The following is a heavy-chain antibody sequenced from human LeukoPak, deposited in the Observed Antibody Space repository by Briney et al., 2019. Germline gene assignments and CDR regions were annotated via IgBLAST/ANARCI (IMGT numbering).Heavy chain of an antibody. Sequence: PGGSLRLSCAASGFTFSSYEMNWVRQARGKGLEWVSYISSSGSTIYYADSVKGRFTISRDNAKNSLYLQMNSLRAEDTAVYYCARDRIVVVIAATWDAFDIWGQGTMVTVSS. V-gene: IGHV3-48*03. CDR1: GFTFSSYE. CDR2: ISSSGSTI. J-gene: IGHJ3*02. D-gene: IGHD2-15*01. CDR3: ARDRIVVVIAATWDAFDI.